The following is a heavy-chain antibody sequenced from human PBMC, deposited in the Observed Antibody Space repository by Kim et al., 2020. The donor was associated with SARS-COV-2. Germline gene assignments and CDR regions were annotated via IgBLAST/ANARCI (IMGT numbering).Heavy chain of an antibody. D-gene: IGHD5-18*01. CDR1: GYTFTGYY. V-gene: IGHV1-2*02. J-gene: IGHJ6*02. CDR2: INPNSGGT. CDR3: ARASWIQLWLQTYYGMDV. Sequence: ASVKVSCKASGYTFTGYYMHWVRQAPGQGLEWMGWINPNSGGTNYAQKFQGRVTMTRDTSISTAYMELSRLRSDDTAVYYCARASWIQLWLQTYYGMDVWGQGTTVTVSS.